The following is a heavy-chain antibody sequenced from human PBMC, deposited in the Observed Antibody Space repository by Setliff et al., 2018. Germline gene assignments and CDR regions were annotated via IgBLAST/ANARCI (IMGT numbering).Heavy chain of an antibody. D-gene: IGHD3-3*01. CDR1: GYIFTSYG. CDR2: INTNTGNP. Sequence: GASVKVSCKASGYIFTSYGFSWVRQAPGQGLEWMGWINTNTGNPTYAQGFTGRFVFSLDTSVSTTYLQISSLKAEDTAVYYCARGGGTITIFGVVTSDYYYYMDVWGTGTTVTVSS. J-gene: IGHJ6*03. V-gene: IGHV7-4-1*02. CDR3: ARGGGTITIFGVVTSDYYYYMDV.